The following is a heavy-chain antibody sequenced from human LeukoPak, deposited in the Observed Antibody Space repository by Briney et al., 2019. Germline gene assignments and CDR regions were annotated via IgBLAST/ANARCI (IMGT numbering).Heavy chain of an antibody. V-gene: IGHV1-3*01. CDR1: GYTFTSYA. Sequence: ASVKVSCKASGYTFTSYAIHWVRQAPGQRLERMGGINAGNGNTKYSQKFQVRATITRDTSASTAYMELSSLRSEDTAVYYCARGLYSSGWAEYFQHWGQGTLVTVSS. D-gene: IGHD6-19*01. J-gene: IGHJ1*01. CDR3: ARGLYSSGWAEYFQH. CDR2: INAGNGNT.